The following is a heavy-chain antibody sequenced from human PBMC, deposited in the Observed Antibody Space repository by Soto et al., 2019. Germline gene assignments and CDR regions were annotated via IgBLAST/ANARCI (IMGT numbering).Heavy chain of an antibody. CDR1: GYSFANYT. V-gene: IGHV1-3*01. D-gene: IGHD3-9*01. CDR2: LNPDTAST. Sequence: GASVKVSCKASGYSFANYTIHWVRQAPGQGLEWMGWLNPDTASTKFSPKFQGRVIITRDKSANTAFMQLTSLTSEDTALYYCARADVLRYFDWFKYYYYYYGMDVWGQGTTVTVSS. CDR3: ARADVLRYFDWFKYYYYYYGMDV. J-gene: IGHJ6*02.